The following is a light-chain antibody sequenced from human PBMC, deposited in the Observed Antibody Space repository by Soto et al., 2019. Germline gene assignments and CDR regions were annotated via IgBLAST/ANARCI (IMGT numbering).Light chain of an antibody. CDR2: SNN. CDR3: AAWDDSLNGRWV. J-gene: IGLJ3*02. Sequence: QSVLNQPPSASGTPGQRVTISCSGSRFNIGSSSVNWYQQLPGTAPKLLMYSNNQRPSGVPDRFSGSKSGTSASLAISGLQSEDEADYYCAAWDDSLNGRWVFGGGTKLTVL. CDR1: RFNIGSSS. V-gene: IGLV1-44*01.